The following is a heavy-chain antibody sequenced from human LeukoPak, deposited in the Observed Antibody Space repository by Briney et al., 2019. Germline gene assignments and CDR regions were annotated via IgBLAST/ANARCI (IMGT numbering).Heavy chain of an antibody. CDR3: ARGISFFGVVTHYFDY. D-gene: IGHD3-3*01. CDR1: GGTFSSYT. CDR2: IIPILGIA. Sequence: ASVKVSCEASGGTFSSYTISWVRQAPGQGLEWMGRIIPILGIANYAQKLQGRVTITADKSTSTAYMELSSLRSEDTAVYYCARGISFFGVVTHYFDYWAREPWSPSPQ. J-gene: IGHJ4*02. V-gene: IGHV1-69*02.